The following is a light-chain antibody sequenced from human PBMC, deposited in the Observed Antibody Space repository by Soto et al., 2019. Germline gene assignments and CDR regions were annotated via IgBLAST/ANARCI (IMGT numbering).Light chain of an antibody. V-gene: IGKV4-1*01. CDR1: QSVLYSSNNKNY. CDR2: WAS. CDR3: QQYFTTPRLG. Sequence: DIVMTQSPDSLAVSLGERATINCKSSQSVLYSSNNKNYLVWYQQKPGQPPKLLISWASTRESGVPDRFSGSGSGTDFTLTISSLQAEDVAVYYCQQYFTTPRLGFGGGTKVEIK. J-gene: IGKJ4*01.